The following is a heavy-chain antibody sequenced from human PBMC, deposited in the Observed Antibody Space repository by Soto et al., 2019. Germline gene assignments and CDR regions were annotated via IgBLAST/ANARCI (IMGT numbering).Heavy chain of an antibody. D-gene: IGHD6-6*01. CDR1: GDAVSSGSYY. CDR3: AKDEGTSSTVFDY. CDR2: ISSSGST. J-gene: IGHJ4*02. V-gene: IGHV4-61*01. Sequence: SETLSLTCTVSGDAVSSGSYYWTWVRQPPGQGLEWIGYISSSGSTNYNPSLQSRVTISVDTSKNQFSLKLTSVTAADTALYYWAKDEGTSSTVFDYWGQGTLVTVSS.